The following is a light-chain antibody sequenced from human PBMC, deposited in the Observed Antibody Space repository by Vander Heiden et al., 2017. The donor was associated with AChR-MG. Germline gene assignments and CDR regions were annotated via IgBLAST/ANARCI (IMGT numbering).Light chain of an antibody. CDR2: STN. CDR3: VLYLGRGIWA. V-gene: IGLV8-61*01. J-gene: IGLJ3*02. CDR1: SGSVPSAYY. Sequence: QTVVTQEPSLSVSPGATVTLTCGLNSGSVPSAYYPSWYNQTPGQPPRTLISSTNIRSSGVPDRFSGSILGNKAALTITGAQANDESDYYCVLYLGRGIWAFGGGTRLTVL.